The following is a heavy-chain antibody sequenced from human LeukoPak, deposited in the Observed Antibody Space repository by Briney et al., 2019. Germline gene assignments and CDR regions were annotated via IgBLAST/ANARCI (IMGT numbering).Heavy chain of an antibody. V-gene: IGHV3-53*01. Sequence: PGGSLRLSCTISGFTVSSNSMSWVRRAPGKGLEWVSFIYSDNTHYSDSVKGRFTISRDNSKNTLYLQMNSLRAEDTAVYCCARRAGAYSHPYDYWGQGTLVTVSS. CDR2: IYSDNT. CDR3: ARRAGAYSHPYDY. D-gene: IGHD4/OR15-4a*01. J-gene: IGHJ4*02. CDR1: GFTVSSNS.